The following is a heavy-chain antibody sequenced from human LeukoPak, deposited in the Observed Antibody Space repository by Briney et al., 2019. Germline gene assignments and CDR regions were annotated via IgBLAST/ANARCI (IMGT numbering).Heavy chain of an antibody. V-gene: IGHV1-2*02. CDR2: ITPSSGGT. CDR3: ARGMGSGTYRRYDF. Sequence: ASVKVSCKASGYSLTAYNIHWVRQAPGQGPEWMGWITPSSGGTSYAQQFQGRVTMTRDTSISTTYRELKNLISDDTAVYYCARGMGSGTYRRYDFWGQGTRVTVSS. J-gene: IGHJ4*02. D-gene: IGHD3-10*01. CDR1: GYSLTAYN.